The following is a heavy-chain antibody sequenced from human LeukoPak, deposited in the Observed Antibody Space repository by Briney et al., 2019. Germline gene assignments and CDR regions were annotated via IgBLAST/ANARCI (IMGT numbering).Heavy chain of an antibody. V-gene: IGHV4-34*01. Sequence: PSETLSLTCAVYGGSFSGYYWSWIRQPPGKGLEWIGEINHSGSTNYKPSLKSRVTISVDTSKNQFSLKLSSVTAADTAVNYCARGEAAGTFDYWGQGTLVTVSS. D-gene: IGHD6-13*01. CDR1: GGSFSGYY. CDR2: INHSGST. CDR3: ARGEAAGTFDY. J-gene: IGHJ4*02.